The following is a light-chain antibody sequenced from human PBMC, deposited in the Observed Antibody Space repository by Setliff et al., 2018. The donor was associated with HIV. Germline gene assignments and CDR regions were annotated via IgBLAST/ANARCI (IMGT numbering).Light chain of an antibody. CDR2: QDN. Sequence: SYELTQPRSVSVSPGQTASITCSGDKLGERCTCWYQQKTGQSPVLVMYQDNKRPSGIPERFSGSNSGNTATLTITGTQPMDEADYYCQVWYINTVVFGGGTKVTVL. CDR3: QVWYINTVV. V-gene: IGLV3-1*01. CDR1: KLGERC. J-gene: IGLJ2*01.